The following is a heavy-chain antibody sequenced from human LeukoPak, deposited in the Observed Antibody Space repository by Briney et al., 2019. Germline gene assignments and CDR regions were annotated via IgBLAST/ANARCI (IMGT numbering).Heavy chain of an antibody. J-gene: IGHJ4*02. CDR1: GFTFSSYA. CDR3: AKVMTRTMVRGVPPSDY. Sequence: GGSLRLSCAASGFTFSSYAMSWVRRAPGKGLEWVSAISGSGGSTYYADSVKGRFAISRDNSKNTLYLQMNSLRAEDTAVYYCAKVMTRTMVRGVPPSDYWGQGTLVTVSS. CDR2: ISGSGGST. D-gene: IGHD3-10*01. V-gene: IGHV3-23*01.